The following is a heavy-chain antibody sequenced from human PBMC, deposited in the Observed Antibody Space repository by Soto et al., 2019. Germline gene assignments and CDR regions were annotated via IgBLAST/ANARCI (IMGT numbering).Heavy chain of an antibody. V-gene: IGHV3-33*01. J-gene: IGHJ4*02. CDR1: GFTFSSYG. CDR3: ARDAPNPNWNYGSAGTPFDY. Sequence: GGSLRLSCAASGFTFSSYGMHWVRQAPGKGLEWVAVIWYDGSNKYYADSVKGRFTISRDNSKNTLYLQMNSLRAEDTAVYYCARDAPNPNWNYGSAGTPFDYWGQGTLVTVSS. CDR2: IWYDGSNK. D-gene: IGHD1-7*01.